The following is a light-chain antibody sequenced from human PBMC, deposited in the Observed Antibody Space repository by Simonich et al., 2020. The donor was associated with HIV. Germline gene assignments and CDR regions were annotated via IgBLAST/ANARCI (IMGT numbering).Light chain of an antibody. CDR1: QSVLYSSNNKNY. Sequence: DIVMTQSPDSLAVSLGERATINCKSSQSVLYSSNNKNYLAWYQQKPGQPPNLLIYWATTREAGVPDRFSGSWSGTDFTLTINSLQAEDVAVYYCQQYYSTPLTFGGGTKVEIK. V-gene: IGKV4-1*01. CDR2: WAT. CDR3: QQYYSTPLT. J-gene: IGKJ4*01.